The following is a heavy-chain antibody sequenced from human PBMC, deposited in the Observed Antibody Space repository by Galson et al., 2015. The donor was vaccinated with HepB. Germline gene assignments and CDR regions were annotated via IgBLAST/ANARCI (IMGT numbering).Heavy chain of an antibody. Sequence: PALVKPTQTLTLTCTVSGFSLSNARMGVSWIRQPPGKALEWLAHIFSNDEKSYSTSLKSRLTISKDTSKSQVVLTMTNMDPVDTATYYCARKPSWIHAFDIWGQGTMVTVSS. CDR1: GFSLSNARMG. CDR3: ARKPSWIHAFDI. D-gene: IGHD5-12*01. CDR2: IFSNDEK. V-gene: IGHV2-26*01. J-gene: IGHJ3*02.